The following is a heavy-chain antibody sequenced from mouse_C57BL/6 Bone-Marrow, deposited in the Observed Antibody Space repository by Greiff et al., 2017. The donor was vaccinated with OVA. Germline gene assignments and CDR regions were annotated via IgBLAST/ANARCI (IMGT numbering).Heavy chain of an antibody. CDR3: AYYGSSPGWFAY. Sequence: EVQLVESGGGLVKPGGSLKLSCAASGFTFSDYGMHWVRQAPEKGLEWVAYISSGSSTIYYADTVKGRFTIARDNAKNTLFLHMTSLRSEDTAIYYCAYYGSSPGWFAYWGQGTLVTVSA. CDR1: GFTFSDYG. V-gene: IGHV5-17*01. D-gene: IGHD1-1*01. J-gene: IGHJ3*01. CDR2: ISSGSSTI.